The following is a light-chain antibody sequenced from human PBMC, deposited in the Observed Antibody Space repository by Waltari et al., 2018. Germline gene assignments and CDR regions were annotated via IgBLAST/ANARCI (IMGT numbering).Light chain of an antibody. CDR3: SSYTDSGTFVV. V-gene: IGLV2-14*01. J-gene: IGLJ2*01. CDR2: DVS. Sequence: QSALTQPASVSGSPGQSITISCTGTSSDVGGYNYVSWYQQHPGKAPNLMIYDVSKRPSGVSNRFSGSKSGNTASLTISGLQAEDEADYYCSSYTDSGTFVVIGGGTKLTVL. CDR1: SSDVGGYNY.